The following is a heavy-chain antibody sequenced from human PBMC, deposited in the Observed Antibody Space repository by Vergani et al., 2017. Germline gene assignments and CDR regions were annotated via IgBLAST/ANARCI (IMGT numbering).Heavy chain of an antibody. J-gene: IGHJ4*01. CDR3: TRSECSGTTCYGHYFDL. V-gene: IGHV3-66*02. D-gene: IGHD2-15*01. CDR1: GFRVTTYY. CDR2: IKSDGRT. Sequence: VELLESGGGLAQPGGSLRVSCSASGFRVTTYYMSWVRQAPGKGLEWVSVIKSDGRTSYAASVRGRFTISSNTSRNAVYLQMNILRVEDTGVYYCTRSECSGTTCYGHYFDLWGHGILVTVSS.